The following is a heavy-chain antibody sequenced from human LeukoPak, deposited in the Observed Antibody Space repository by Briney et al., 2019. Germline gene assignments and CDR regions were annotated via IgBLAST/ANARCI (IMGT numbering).Heavy chain of an antibody. V-gene: IGHV4-34*01. D-gene: IGHD5/OR15-5a*01. J-gene: IGHJ6*03. CDR3: ARGRSLRPYYFYYHLDV. Sequence: SETLSLTCAVYGGSFNGYYWTWIRQPPGKGLEWIGEINRSGSTNYNPSLKSLVSISVDTSKNQFFLNVSSVTAADTAVYYCARGRSLRPYYFYYHLDVWGNETTVTVS. CDR1: GGSFNGYY. CDR2: INRSGST.